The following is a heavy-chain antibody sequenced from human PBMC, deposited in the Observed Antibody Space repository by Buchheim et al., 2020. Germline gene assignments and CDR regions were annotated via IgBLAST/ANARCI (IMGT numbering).Heavy chain of an antibody. V-gene: IGHV3-33*01. Sequence: QVQLVESGGGVVQPGESLRLSCAASGFAFNTHAMHWVRQAPGKGLEWVAFIWYDGSEKHYIDSVKGRLSISRDNSKNTLYLEMNSLRGEDTAVYYCARDPPNSGWALDYWGQGTL. J-gene: IGHJ4*02. CDR2: IWYDGSEK. D-gene: IGHD6-19*01. CDR1: GFAFNTHA. CDR3: ARDPPNSGWALDY.